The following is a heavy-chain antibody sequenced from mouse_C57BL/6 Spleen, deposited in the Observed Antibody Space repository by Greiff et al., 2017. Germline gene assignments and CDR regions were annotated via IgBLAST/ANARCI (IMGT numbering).Heavy chain of an antibody. Sequence: EVQGVESGGGLVKPGGSLKLSCAASGFTFSDYGMHWVRQAPEKGLEWVAYISSGSSTIYYADTVKGRFTISRDNAKNTLFLQMTSLRSEDAAMYCCARDYDCDVAWFAYWGQGTLVTVSA. J-gene: IGHJ3*01. CDR1: GFTFSDYG. CDR3: ARDYDCDVAWFAY. D-gene: IGHD2-4*01. CDR2: ISSGSSTI. V-gene: IGHV5-17*01.